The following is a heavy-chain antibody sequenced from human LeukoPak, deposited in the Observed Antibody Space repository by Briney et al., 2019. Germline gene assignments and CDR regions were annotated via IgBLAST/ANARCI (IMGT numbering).Heavy chain of an antibody. D-gene: IGHD3-10*01. CDR2: IYTSGST. V-gene: IGHV4-61*02. CDR3: ARDRGRVVRGVISHYFDY. J-gene: IGHJ4*02. CDR1: GGSISSGSYY. Sequence: SETLSLTCTVSGGSISSGSYYWSWIRQPAGKGLEWIGRIYTSGSTNYNPSLKSRVTISVDTSKNQFSLKLSSVTAADTAVYYCARDRGRVVRGVISHYFDYWGQGTLVTVSS.